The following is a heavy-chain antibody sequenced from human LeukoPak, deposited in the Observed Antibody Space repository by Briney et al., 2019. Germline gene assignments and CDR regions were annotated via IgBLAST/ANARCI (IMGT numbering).Heavy chain of an antibody. CDR3: ARVGSGSYLSYYYYMDV. D-gene: IGHD1-26*01. CDR1: GYTLTELS. V-gene: IGHV1-24*01. J-gene: IGHJ6*03. Sequence: ASVKVSCKVSGYTLTELSMHWVRQAPGKGLEWMGGFDPEDGETIYAQKFQGRVTMTEDTSTDTAYMELSSLRSEDTAVYYCARVGSGSYLSYYYYMDVWGKGTTVTVSS. CDR2: FDPEDGET.